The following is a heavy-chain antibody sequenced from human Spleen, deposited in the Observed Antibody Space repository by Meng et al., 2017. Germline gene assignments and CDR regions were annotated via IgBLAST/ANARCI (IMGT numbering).Heavy chain of an antibody. D-gene: IGHD5-18*01. CDR3: ARETVYSFIGGPFEY. V-gene: IGHV4-30-4*01. CDR1: GASISSGEFY. J-gene: IGHJ4*02. CDR2: IYNTGYS. Sequence: QLQLQGSGPGLLKLSQPLSLPRPVAGASISSGEFYWSWLRQSPGKGLEGIGYIYNTGYSFYNPSLRSRVTLSIDTSNYQFSLRLTSMSAADTAVYYCARETVYSFIGGPFEYWGQGVLVTVSS.